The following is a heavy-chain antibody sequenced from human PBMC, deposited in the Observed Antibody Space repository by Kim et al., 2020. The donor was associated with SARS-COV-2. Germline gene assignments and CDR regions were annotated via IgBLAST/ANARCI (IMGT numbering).Heavy chain of an antibody. V-gene: IGHV4-34*01. CDR3: ARFFSGS. Sequence: HSGSTNSNPSLKSRVTISVDTSKNQFSLKLSSVTTADTAVYYCARFFSGSWGQGTLVTVSS. CDR2: HSGST. J-gene: IGHJ4*02.